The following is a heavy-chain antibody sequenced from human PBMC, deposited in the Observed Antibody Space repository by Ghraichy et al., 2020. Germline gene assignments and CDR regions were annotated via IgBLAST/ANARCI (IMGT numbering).Heavy chain of an antibody. J-gene: IGHJ4*02. CDR1: GFTFSSYS. CDR2: ISSSSSTI. CDR3: AREAYYDSSGYYVPAGFYDY. D-gene: IGHD3-22*01. V-gene: IGHV3-48*04. Sequence: GSLRLSCAASGFTFSSYSMNWVRQAPGKGLEWVSYISSSSSTIYYADSVKGRFTISRDNAKNSLYLQMNSLRAEDTAVYYCAREAYYDSSGYYVPAGFYDYWGQGTLVTVSS.